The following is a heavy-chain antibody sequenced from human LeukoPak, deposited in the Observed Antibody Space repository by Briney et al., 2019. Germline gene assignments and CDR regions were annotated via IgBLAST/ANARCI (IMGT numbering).Heavy chain of an antibody. CDR1: GLTFISYW. CDR2: ISSDGSST. Sequence: GGSLRLSCAASGLTFISYWMHWVRQAPGKGLVWVSRISSDGSSTNYADSVKGRFTISRDNAKNTLYLQMNSLRAEDTAVYYCARVGYSYLPDYWGQGSLVTVSS. J-gene: IGHJ4*02. D-gene: IGHD5-18*01. V-gene: IGHV3-74*01. CDR3: ARVGYSYLPDY.